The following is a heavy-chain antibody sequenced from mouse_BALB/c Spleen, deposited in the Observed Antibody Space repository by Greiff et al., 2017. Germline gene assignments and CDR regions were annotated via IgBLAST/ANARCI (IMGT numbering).Heavy chain of an antibody. CDR2: IRSKSNNYAT. D-gene: IGHD1-2*01. J-gene: IGHJ4*01. Sequence: EVKLVESGGGLVQPKGSLKLSCAASGFTFNTYAMNWVRQAPGKGLEWVARIRSKSNNYATYYADSVKDRFTISRDDSQSMLYLQMNNLKTEDTAMYYCVRQNYGLYYYAMDYWGQGTSVTVSS. CDR3: VRQNYGLYYYAMDY. V-gene: IGHV10-1*02. CDR1: GFTFNTYA.